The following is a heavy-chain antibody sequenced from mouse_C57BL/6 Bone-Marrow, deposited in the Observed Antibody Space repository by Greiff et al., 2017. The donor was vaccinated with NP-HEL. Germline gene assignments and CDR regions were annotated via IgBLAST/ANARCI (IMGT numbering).Heavy chain of an antibody. CDR3: ASLRGFAY. CDR2: ISYDGSN. CDR1: GYSITSGYY. J-gene: IGHJ3*01. Sequence: VQLQQSGPGLVKPSQSLSLTCSVTGYSITSGYYWNWIRQFPGNNLEWMGYISYDGSNNYNPSLKNRISITRDTSKNQFFLKLNSVTTEDTATYYCASLRGFAYWGQGTLVTVSA. V-gene: IGHV3-6*01. D-gene: IGHD1-1*01.